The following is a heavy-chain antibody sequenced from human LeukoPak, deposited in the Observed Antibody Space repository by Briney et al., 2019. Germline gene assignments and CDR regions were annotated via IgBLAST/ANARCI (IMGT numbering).Heavy chain of an antibody. CDR2: ISAYNGNT. D-gene: IGHD1-26*01. J-gene: IGHJ5*02. Sequence: ASVKVSCKASGYTFTSYGISWVRQAPGQGLEWMGWISAYNGNTNYAQKLQGRVTMTTDTSTSTACMELRSLRSDDTAVYYCARDLGGSYGSWFDPWGQGTLVTVSS. CDR1: GYTFTSYG. V-gene: IGHV1-18*01. CDR3: ARDLGGSYGSWFDP.